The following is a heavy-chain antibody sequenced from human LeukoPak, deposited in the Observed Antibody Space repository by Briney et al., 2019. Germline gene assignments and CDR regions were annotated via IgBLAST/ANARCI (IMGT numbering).Heavy chain of an antibody. CDR3: AKDRRLVAGSSDY. CDR2: IISGGCT. D-gene: IGHD6-19*01. CDR1: GFTFSNYA. Sequence: GGSLRLSCAASGFTFSNYAMTWVRQAPGKGLEWVSSIISGGCTYYTDSVKGRFTISRDDSKNTLYLQVNSLRAEDTAVYYCAKDRRLVAGSSDYWGQGTLVTVSS. V-gene: IGHV3-23*01. J-gene: IGHJ4*02.